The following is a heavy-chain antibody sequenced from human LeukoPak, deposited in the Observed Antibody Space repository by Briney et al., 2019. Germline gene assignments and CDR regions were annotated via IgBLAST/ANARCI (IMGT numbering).Heavy chain of an antibody. CDR3: ARDLGIAAAGTPLDY. V-gene: IGHV3-74*01. CDR2: INSDGSST. CDR1: GFTFSSYW. Sequence: GGSLRLSCAASGFTFSSYWMHWVRQAPGKGLGWVSRINSDGSSTSYADSVKGRFTISRDNAKNTLYLQMNSLRAEDTAVYYCARDLGIAAAGTPLDYWGQGTLVTVSS. D-gene: IGHD6-13*01. J-gene: IGHJ4*02.